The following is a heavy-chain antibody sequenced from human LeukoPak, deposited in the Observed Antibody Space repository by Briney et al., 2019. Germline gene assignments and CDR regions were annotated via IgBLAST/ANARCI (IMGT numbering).Heavy chain of an antibody. D-gene: IGHD3-3*01. CDR2: ISVYNAIT. J-gene: IGHJ6*02. V-gene: IGHV1-18*01. CDR1: GYAFTSDG. CDR3: ARDLTKNTVFGLKGTVDV. Sequence: ASVKVSCKASGYAFTSDGINWVRQAPGQGLEWMGWISVYNAITSYAQKFQGRVTMTTDTCTSTAYMELRSLRSDDTAVYYCARDLTKNTVFGLKGTVDVWGQGTTVTVSS.